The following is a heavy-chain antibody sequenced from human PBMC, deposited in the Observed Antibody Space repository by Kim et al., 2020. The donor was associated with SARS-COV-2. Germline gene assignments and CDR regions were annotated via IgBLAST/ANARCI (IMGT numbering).Heavy chain of an antibody. Sequence: GGSLRLSCAASGFTFSSYAMSWVRQAPGKGLEWVSAISGSGGSTYYADSVKGRFTISRDNSKNTLYLQMNSLRAEDTAVYYCACSGDILTGYPNNFDYWGQGTLVTVSS. D-gene: IGHD3-9*01. CDR2: ISGSGGST. V-gene: IGHV3-23*01. CDR3: ACSGDILTGYPNNFDY. CDR1: GFTFSSYA. J-gene: IGHJ4*02.